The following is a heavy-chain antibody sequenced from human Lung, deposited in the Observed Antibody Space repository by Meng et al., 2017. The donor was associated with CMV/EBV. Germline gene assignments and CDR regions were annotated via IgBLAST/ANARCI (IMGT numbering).Heavy chain of an antibody. Sequence: SXXGSGYTFSHEWIGWVRQTPGKGLDWMGILYPADSDTRYSPSFQGRITISADMSTSTAYLQWTSLKASDIGIYYCARGSSGSYWYFDLWGRGPLVTVSS. D-gene: IGHD3-10*01. CDR3: ARGSSGSYWYFDL. V-gene: IGHV5-51*01. J-gene: IGHJ2*01. CDR1: GYTFSHEW. CDR2: LYPADSDT.